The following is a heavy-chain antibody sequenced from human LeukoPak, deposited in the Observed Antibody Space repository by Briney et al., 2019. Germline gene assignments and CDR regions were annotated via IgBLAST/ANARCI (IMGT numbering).Heavy chain of an antibody. J-gene: IGHJ6*02. V-gene: IGHV1-18*01. CDR3: ARGGMTTHYYYGMDV. Sequence: ASVKVSCKASGYTFTSYGIGWVRQAPGQGLEWMGWISAYNGNTNYAQKLQGRVTMTTDTSTSTAYMELRSLRSDDTAVYYCARGGMTTHYYYGMDVWGQGTTVTVSS. CDR1: GYTFTSYG. CDR2: ISAYNGNT. D-gene: IGHD4-11*01.